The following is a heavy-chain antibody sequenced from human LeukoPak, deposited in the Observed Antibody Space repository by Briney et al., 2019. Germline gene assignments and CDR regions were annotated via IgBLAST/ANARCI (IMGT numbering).Heavy chain of an antibody. V-gene: IGHV4-61*05. CDR1: GGSISSSSYY. J-gene: IGHJ4*02. CDR3: ARHEGYSGYELTPFDY. D-gene: IGHD5-12*01. CDR2: IYYSGST. Sequence: SETLSLTCTVSGGSISSSSYYWGWIRQPPGKGLEWIGYIYYSGSTNYNPSLKSRVTISVDTSKNQFSLKLSSVTAADTAVYYCARHEGYSGYELTPFDYWGQGTLVTVSS.